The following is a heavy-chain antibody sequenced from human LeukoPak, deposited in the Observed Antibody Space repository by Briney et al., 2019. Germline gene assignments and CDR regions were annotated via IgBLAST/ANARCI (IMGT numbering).Heavy chain of an antibody. CDR1: GVSISTYY. Sequence: SETLSLTCSVSGVSISTYYWIWIRQPPGKGLEWIAFMYYSGSTNYNPSLKSRVTISVDTSKNQVSLKLSSVTAADTAVYYCARRSISGNSWDYFDYWGQGTLVTVSS. J-gene: IGHJ4*02. CDR3: ARRSISGNSWDYFDY. CDR2: MYYSGST. V-gene: IGHV4-59*08. D-gene: IGHD4-23*01.